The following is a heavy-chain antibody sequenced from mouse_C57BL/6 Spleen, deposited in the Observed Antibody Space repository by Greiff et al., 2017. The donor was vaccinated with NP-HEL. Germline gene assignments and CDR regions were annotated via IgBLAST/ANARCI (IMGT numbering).Heavy chain of an antibody. CDR3: AREAYYYGPYDYAMDY. CDR2: INPSNGGT. V-gene: IGHV1-53*01. CDR1: GYTFTSYW. D-gene: IGHD1-1*01. Sequence: VKLQQPGTELVKPGASVKLSCKASGYTFTSYWMHWVKQRPGQGLEWIGNINPSNGGTNYNEKFKSKATLTVDKSSSTAYMQLSSLTSEDSAVYYCAREAYYYGPYDYAMDYWGQGTSVTVSS. J-gene: IGHJ4*01.